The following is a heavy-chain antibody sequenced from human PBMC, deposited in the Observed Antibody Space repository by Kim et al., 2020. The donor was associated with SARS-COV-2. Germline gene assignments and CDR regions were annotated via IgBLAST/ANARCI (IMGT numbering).Heavy chain of an antibody. V-gene: IGHV3-33*01. CDR1: GFTFSSYG. CDR2: IWYDGSNK. CDR3: ARDVNDYVWGSYRGGYFDY. Sequence: GGSLRLSCAASGFTFSSYGMHWVRQAPGMGLEWVAVIWYDGSNKYYADSVKGRFTISRYNSKNTLYLQMNSLRAEDTAVYYCARDVNDYVWGSYRGGYFDYWGQGTLVTVSS. J-gene: IGHJ4*02. D-gene: IGHD3-16*02.